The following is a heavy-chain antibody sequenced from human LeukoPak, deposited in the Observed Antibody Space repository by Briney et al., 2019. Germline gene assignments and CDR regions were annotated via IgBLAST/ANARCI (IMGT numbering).Heavy chain of an antibody. CDR1: GGSISSYY. CDR3: ARQRFLEWYFDY. CDR2: IYYSGST. J-gene: IGHJ4*02. Sequence: SETLSLTCTVSGGSISSYYWSWIRQPPGKGLEWVGYIYYSGSTNYNPSLKSRVTISVDTSKNQFSLKLSSVTAADTAVYYCARQRFLEWYFDYWGQGTLVTVSS. V-gene: IGHV4-59*08. D-gene: IGHD3-3*01.